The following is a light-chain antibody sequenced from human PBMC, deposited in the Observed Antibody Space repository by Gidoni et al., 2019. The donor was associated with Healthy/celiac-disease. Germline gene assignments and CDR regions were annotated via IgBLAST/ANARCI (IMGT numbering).Light chain of an antibody. CDR1: SSNIGAGYD. Sequence: QSVLTPPPTLSGAPWPMVPISCTGSSSNIGAGYDVHWYQQLPGTAPKLLSYGNSNRPSGVPDRFSGSKSGTSASLAITGLQAEDEADYYCQSYDSSLSGSVVFGGGTKLTVL. CDR3: QSYDSSLSGSVV. V-gene: IGLV1-40*01. CDR2: GNS. J-gene: IGLJ2*01.